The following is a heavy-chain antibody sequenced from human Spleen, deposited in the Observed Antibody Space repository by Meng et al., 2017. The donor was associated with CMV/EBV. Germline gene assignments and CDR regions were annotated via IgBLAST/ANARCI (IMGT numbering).Heavy chain of an antibody. CDR3: ARRQVNDYWSGDHFDY. Sequence: ETLSLTCAASGFTVSDSYMTWVRQVPGKGLEWVSTIHNVGNTYYADSVKGRFTISRDNSKNTLYLQMNSLRAEDTAFYYCARRQVNDYWSGDHFDYWGQGTLVTVSS. D-gene: IGHD3-3*01. CDR1: GFTVSDSY. J-gene: IGHJ4*02. V-gene: IGHV3-66*02. CDR2: IHNVGNT.